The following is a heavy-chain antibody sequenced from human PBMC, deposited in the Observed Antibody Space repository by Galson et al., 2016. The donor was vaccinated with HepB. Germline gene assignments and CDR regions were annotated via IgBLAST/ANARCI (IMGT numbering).Heavy chain of an antibody. V-gene: IGHV3-21*01. J-gene: IGHJ3*01. CDR1: GFSFRSHA. CDR2: ISSGSSYT. CDR3: ATGGSRGISDAFGF. Sequence: SLRLSCAVSGFSFRSHAMNWARQAPGKGLEWVSSISSGSSYTYYADSVKGRFTISRDNARNSLYLQMNSLSAEDTAVYYCATGGSRGISDAFGFWGQGTMVTASS. D-gene: IGHD3-16*01.